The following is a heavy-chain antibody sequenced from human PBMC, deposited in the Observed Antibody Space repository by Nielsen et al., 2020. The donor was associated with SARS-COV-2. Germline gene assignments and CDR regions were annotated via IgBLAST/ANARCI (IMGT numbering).Heavy chain of an antibody. CDR3: ARESSGYDHYNYGMDV. D-gene: IGHD5-12*01. V-gene: IGHV4-31*03. CDR1: GGSISSGGYY. J-gene: IGHJ6*02. CDR2: IYFSGRT. Sequence: SETLSPTCTVSGGSISSGGYYWSWIRHHPGKGLEWIGYIYFSGRTCYNPSLKSRVTISVDTSKNQFSLSLRSVTAADTAEYYCARESSGYDHYNYGMDVWGQGTTVTVSS.